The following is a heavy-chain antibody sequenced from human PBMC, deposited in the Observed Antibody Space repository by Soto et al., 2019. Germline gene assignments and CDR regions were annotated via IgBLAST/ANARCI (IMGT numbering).Heavy chain of an antibody. J-gene: IGHJ5*02. Sequence: EVQLVESGGGLIQPGGSLRLSCAASGFIVSSSYMTWVRQAPGKGLGWVSVMYDGGRTYYADSVKGRFTISRDDSKNTLYLQMNNLRVEDTALYYCARDYYGSGGWFDPWGQGTLVTVSS. CDR3: ARDYYGSGGWFDP. D-gene: IGHD3-10*01. CDR2: MYDGGRT. V-gene: IGHV3-53*01. CDR1: GFIVSSSY.